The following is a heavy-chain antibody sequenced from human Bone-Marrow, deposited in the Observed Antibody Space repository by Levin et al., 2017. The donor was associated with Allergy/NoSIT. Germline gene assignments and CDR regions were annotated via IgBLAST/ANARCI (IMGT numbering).Heavy chain of an antibody. CDR1: GYSFTGYW. V-gene: IGHV5-51*01. CDR2: IHPGNSGI. Sequence: PGGSLRLSCKVSGYSFTGYWIGWVRQMPVKGLEWVGFIHPGNSGIRYSPPFQGQVTISADKSISTAYLQWSGLKASDTAIYYCVRHNRWAFDIWGQGTMVTVSS. J-gene: IGHJ3*02. CDR3: VRHNRWAFDI. D-gene: IGHD4-23*01.